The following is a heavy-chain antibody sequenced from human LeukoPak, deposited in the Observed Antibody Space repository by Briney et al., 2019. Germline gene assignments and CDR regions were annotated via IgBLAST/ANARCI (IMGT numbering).Heavy chain of an antibody. V-gene: IGHV3-13*04. D-gene: IGHD3-22*01. CDR3: AERIRDSSGYYYFDY. J-gene: IGHJ4*02. Sequence: GGSLRLSCAASGFTFSSYDMHWVRQATGKGLEWVSTIGTAGDTYYSGSVKGRFTISRENAKNSLYLQMNSLRAGDTAVYYCAERIRDSSGYYYFDYWGQGTLVTVSS. CDR1: GFTFSSYD. CDR2: IGTAGDT.